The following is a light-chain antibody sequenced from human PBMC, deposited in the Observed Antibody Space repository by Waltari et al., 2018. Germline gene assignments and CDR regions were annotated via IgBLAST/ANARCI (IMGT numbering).Light chain of an antibody. CDR2: GSS. J-gene: IGKJ4*01. V-gene: IGKV3-15*01. CDR3: QQYNNWPPLT. Sequence: EIVMTQSPATLSVSPGERATLSCRASQSVSSNLAWYQQKPGQAPRPLIYGSSTTATGIPARFSGSGSGTEFNLTISSLQSEDFAVYYCQQYNNWPPLTFGGGTKVEIK. CDR1: QSVSSN.